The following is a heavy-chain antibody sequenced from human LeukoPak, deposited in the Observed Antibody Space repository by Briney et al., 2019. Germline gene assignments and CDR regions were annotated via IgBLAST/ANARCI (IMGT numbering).Heavy chain of an antibody. V-gene: IGHV4-34*01. CDR3: ARLFGMDV. Sequence: SETLSLTCAVFDGSFSGYYWSWIRQPPGKGLEWIGEINNSGNTNYNPSLKSRVTISVDTSKNQFSLKLSSVTAADTAVYYCARLFGMDVWGQGTTVTVSS. CDR2: INNSGNT. CDR1: DGSFSGYY. J-gene: IGHJ6*02.